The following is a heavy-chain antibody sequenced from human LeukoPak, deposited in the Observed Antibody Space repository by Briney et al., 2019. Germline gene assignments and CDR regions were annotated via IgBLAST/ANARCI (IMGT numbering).Heavy chain of an antibody. CDR3: SRQYYDSTGYYYFDY. CDR1: GDFITGSTYY. CDR2: MYYSGST. Sequence: PSETLSLTCTVSGDFITGSTYYWGWIRQPPGKGLEWIESMYYSGSTYSNPSLRSRVTMSADTSKNQFSLNLKSVTAADTAVYYCSRQYYDSTGYYYFDYWGQGTLVTVSS. V-gene: IGHV4-39*01. D-gene: IGHD3-22*01. J-gene: IGHJ4*02.